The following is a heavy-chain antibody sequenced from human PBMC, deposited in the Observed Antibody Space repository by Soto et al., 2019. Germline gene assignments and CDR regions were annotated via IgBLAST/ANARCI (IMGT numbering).Heavy chain of an antibody. CDR1: GYTFTGYY. CDR2: INPNSGGT. Sequence: ASVKVSCKASGYTFTGYYMHWVRQAPGQGLEWMGWINPNSGGTNYAQKFQGWVTMTRDTSISTAYMELSGLRSDDTAVYYCARAPTYYYDSSGPPDAFDIWGQGTMVTVSS. J-gene: IGHJ3*02. CDR3: ARAPTYYYDSSGPPDAFDI. V-gene: IGHV1-2*04. D-gene: IGHD3-22*01.